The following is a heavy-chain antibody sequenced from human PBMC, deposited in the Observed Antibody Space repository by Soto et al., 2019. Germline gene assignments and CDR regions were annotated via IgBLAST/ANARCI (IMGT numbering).Heavy chain of an antibody. CDR3: AKDSSSWYYYYGMDV. J-gene: IGHJ6*02. D-gene: IGHD6-13*01. V-gene: IGHV3-23*01. CDR1: GFTFISYA. CDR2: ISGSGGST. Sequence: EVQLLESGGGLVQPGGSLRLSGAASGFTFISYAMSWVRQAPGKGLEWVSAISGSGGSTYYADSVKGRFTISRDNSKNTLYLQMNSLRAEDTAVYYCAKDSSSWYYYYGMDVWGQGTTVTVSS.